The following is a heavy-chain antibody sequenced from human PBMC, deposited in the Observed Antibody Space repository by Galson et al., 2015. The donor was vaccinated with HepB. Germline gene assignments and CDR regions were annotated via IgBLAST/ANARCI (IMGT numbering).Heavy chain of an antibody. CDR2: IYWDDNK. D-gene: IGHD2-2*01. J-gene: IGHJ3*02. CDR3: AHRRRYCSSTSCFDAFDI. CDR1: LSTSGVG. V-gene: IGHV2-5*02. Sequence: LSTSGVGVGWIRQPPGKALEWLALIYWDDNKRYSPSLKSRLTTTKDTSKNQVVLTMTNMDPVDTATYYCAHRRRYCSSTSCFDAFDIWGQGTMVTVSS.